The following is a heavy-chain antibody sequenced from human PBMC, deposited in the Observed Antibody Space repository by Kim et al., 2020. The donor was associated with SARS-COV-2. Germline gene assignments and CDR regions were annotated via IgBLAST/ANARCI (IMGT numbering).Heavy chain of an antibody. CDR3: ARADTWPKKFDY. CDR2: IYYSGST. CDR1: GGSISSGDYY. J-gene: IGHJ4*02. V-gene: IGHV4-30-4*01. Sequence: SETLSLTCTVSGGSISSGDYYWSWIRQPPGKGLEWIGYIYYSGSTYYNPSLKSRVTISVDTSKNQFSLKLSSVTAADTAVYYCARADTWPKKFDYWGQGTLVTVSS. D-gene: IGHD5-18*01.